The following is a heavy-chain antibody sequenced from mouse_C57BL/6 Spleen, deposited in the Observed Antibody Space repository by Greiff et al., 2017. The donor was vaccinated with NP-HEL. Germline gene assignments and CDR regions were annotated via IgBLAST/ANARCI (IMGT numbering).Heavy chain of an antibody. CDR1: GYSITSGYY. D-gene: IGHD1-1*01. CDR3: ASYYYGSSFDY. J-gene: IGHJ2*01. CDR2: ISYDGSN. V-gene: IGHV3-6*01. Sequence: EVQLQQSGPGLVKPSQSLSLTCSVTGYSITSGYYWNWIRQFPGNKLEWMGYISYDGSNNYNPSLKNRISITRDTSKNQFFLKLNSVTTEDTATYYCASYYYGSSFDYWGQSTTLTVSS.